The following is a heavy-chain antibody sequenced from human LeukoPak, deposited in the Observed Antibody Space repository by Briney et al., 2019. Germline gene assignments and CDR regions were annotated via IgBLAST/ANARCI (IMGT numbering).Heavy chain of an antibody. CDR3: AREPVRGGHTPKPDY. Sequence: SQTLSLTCTVSGGSISSGGYYWSWLRQHPGKGLEWIGYIYYSGSTYYNPSLKSRVTISVDTSKNQFSLKLSSVTAADTAVYYCAREPVRGGHTPKPDYWGQGTLVTVSS. V-gene: IGHV4-31*03. J-gene: IGHJ4*02. CDR2: IYYSGST. CDR1: GGSISSGGYY. D-gene: IGHD3-10*01.